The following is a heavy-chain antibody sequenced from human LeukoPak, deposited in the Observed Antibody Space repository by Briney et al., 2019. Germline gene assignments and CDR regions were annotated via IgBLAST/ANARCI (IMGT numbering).Heavy chain of an antibody. J-gene: IGHJ3*02. D-gene: IGHD3-10*01. CDR2: IKQNGNGK. CDR1: GFTFSGYW. CDR3: ARGAEKILSFGEYPSDAFDI. V-gene: IGHV3-7*01. Sequence: GGSLRLSCAASGFTFSGYWMTWVRQAPGKGLEWVANIKQNGNGKYYVDSVKGRFTISRDSPKNTVYLQMDSLRAEDTAVYYCARGAEKILSFGEYPSDAFDIWGQGTMVSVTS.